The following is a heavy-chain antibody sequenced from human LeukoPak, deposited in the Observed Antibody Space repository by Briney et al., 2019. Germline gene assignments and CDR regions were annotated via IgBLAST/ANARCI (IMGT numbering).Heavy chain of an antibody. D-gene: IGHD2-15*01. V-gene: IGHV3-23*01. J-gene: IGHJ6*03. CDR1: GITFSSYG. Sequence: GGSLRLSCAASGITFSSYGMSWVRQAPGKGLEWVSSISSTGGTTYYADSVKGRFTISRDNSKSTLYLQMNSLRAEDTAIYYCAKNGDRGAYCTGGTCYPYFYYYMDVWGKGTTVTI. CDR3: AKNGDRGAYCTGGTCYPYFYYYMDV. CDR2: ISSTGGTT.